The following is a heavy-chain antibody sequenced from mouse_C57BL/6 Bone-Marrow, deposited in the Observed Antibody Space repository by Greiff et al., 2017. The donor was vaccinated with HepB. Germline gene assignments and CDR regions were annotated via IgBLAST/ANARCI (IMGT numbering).Heavy chain of an antibody. Sequence: EVHLVESGGGLVQPGGSLKLSCAASGFTFSDYGMAWVRQAPRKGPEWVAFISNLAYSIYYADTVTGRFTISRENAKNTLYRERSSLRSEDTAMYYCAREDGSSYGFDYWGQGTTLTVSS. V-gene: IGHV5-15*01. CDR1: GFTFSDYG. J-gene: IGHJ2*01. CDR3: AREDGSSYGFDY. CDR2: ISNLAYSI. D-gene: IGHD1-1*01.